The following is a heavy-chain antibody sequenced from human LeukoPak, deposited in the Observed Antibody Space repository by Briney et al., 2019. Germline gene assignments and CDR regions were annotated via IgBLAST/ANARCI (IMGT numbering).Heavy chain of an antibody. CDR3: ARGFCSDEICQVFTH. V-gene: IGHV4-59*02. J-gene: IGHJ4*02. Sequence: SETLSLTCNVSGGAVNSYYWSWIRQTPGEGLKWIGYISHNGNIDYAPSFKSRVTMSIDTTKNQFSLKLTSVTAADTALYFCARGFCSDEICQVFTHWGQGILVTVSS. CDR1: GGAVNSYY. D-gene: IGHD3-3*01. CDR2: ISHNGNI.